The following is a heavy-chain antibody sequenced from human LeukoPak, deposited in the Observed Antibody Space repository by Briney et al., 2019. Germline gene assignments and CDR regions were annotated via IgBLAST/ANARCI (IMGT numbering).Heavy chain of an antibody. J-gene: IGHJ5*02. CDR2: ISGSGGST. D-gene: IGHD2-2*01. Sequence: GGSLRLSCAASGFTFSSYAMSWVRQAPGKGLEWVSAISGSGGSTYYADSVKGRFTISRDNSKNTLYLQMNSLRAEDTAAYYCAKGIARYCSSTSCFNWFDPWGQGTLVTVSS. V-gene: IGHV3-23*01. CDR1: GFTFSSYA. CDR3: AKGIARYCSSTSCFNWFDP.